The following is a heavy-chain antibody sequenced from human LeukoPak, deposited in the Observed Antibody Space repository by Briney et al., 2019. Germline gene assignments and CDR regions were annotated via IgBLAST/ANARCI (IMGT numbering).Heavy chain of an antibody. J-gene: IGHJ6*02. D-gene: IGHD3-10*01. V-gene: IGHV4-4*07. CDR3: ARIFALYGSGVMDV. Sequence: SETLSLTCTVSGDSISSHYLGWIRQPAGKGLEWIGRIYTSGSTNYNPSLKSRVTISVDTSKNQFSLKLSSVTAADTAVYYCARIFALYGSGVMDVWGQGTTVTVSS. CDR1: GDSISSHY. CDR2: IYTSGST.